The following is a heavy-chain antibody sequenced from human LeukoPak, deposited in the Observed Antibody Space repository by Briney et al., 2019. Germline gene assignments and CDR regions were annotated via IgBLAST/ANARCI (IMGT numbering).Heavy chain of an antibody. Sequence: SETLSLTCTVSGYSISSSYYWSWIRQPPGKGLEWIGYIYYSGSTNYNPSLKSRVTISVDTSKNQFSLKLSSVTAADTAVYYCARHEGWGIAASYFDYWGQGTLVTVSS. CDR1: GYSISSSYY. J-gene: IGHJ4*02. V-gene: IGHV4-59*08. CDR2: IYYSGST. CDR3: ARHEGWGIAASYFDY. D-gene: IGHD6-13*01.